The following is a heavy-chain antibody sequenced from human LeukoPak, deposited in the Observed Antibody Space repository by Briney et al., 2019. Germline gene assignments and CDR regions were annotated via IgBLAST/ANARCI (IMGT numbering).Heavy chain of an antibody. J-gene: IGHJ4*02. Sequence: TGGSLRLSCAASGFTFSSYSMNWVRQAPGKGLEWVSAISGDSRYIYYADSVRGRFTISRDNAENSLYLQMNSLRVEDTAVYYCARAPTVLVGYCSSSSCQADYWGQGTLVTDSS. CDR3: ARAPTVLVGYCSSSSCQADY. CDR2: ISGDSRYI. CDR1: GFTFSSYS. V-gene: IGHV3-21*01. D-gene: IGHD2-2*01.